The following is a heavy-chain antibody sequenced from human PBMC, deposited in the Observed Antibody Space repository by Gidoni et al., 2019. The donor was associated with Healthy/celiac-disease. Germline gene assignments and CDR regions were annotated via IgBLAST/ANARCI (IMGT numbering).Heavy chain of an antibody. Sequence: QPGGSLRLSCAASGFTFSSYWMSWVRQAPGKGLEWVANIKQDGSEKYYVDSVKGRFTISRDNAKNSLYLQMNSLRAEDTAVYYCARDSYCSSTSCYTTGPFDYWGQGTLVTVSS. CDR1: GFTFSSYW. J-gene: IGHJ4*02. V-gene: IGHV3-7*05. D-gene: IGHD2-2*02. CDR2: IKQDGSEK. CDR3: ARDSYCSSTSCYTTGPFDY.